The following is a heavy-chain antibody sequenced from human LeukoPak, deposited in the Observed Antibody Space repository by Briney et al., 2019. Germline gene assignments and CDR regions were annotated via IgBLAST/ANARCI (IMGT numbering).Heavy chain of an antibody. CDR1: GGTLNNYA. J-gene: IGHJ4*02. CDR3: TRGYSNRWFGFDL. D-gene: IGHD6-13*01. Sequence: GASVKVPWKASGGTLNNYAISWVRQAPGQGLEWIEGIIPVSGTSKYAQKFQDRVTFITDESTSTAYMELGSLTSEDTAVYYYTRGYSNRWFGFDLWGQGTMVTVSS. V-gene: IGHV1-69*05. CDR2: IIPVSGTS.